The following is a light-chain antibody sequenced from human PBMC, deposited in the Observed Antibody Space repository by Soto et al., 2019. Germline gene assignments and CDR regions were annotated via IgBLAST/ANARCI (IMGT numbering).Light chain of an antibody. CDR2: EVR. J-gene: IGLJ2*01. CDR3: SAYTSRSTLV. Sequence: QSVLTQPASVSGSPGQSITISCSGTSRDIGAYNLVSWYQQPPGKAPKLLIYEVRNRPSGISYRFSGSKSGTTASLTISSHPPEDEADYYCSAYTSRSTLVFGGGTKLTVL. V-gene: IGLV2-14*01. CDR1: SRDIGAYNL.